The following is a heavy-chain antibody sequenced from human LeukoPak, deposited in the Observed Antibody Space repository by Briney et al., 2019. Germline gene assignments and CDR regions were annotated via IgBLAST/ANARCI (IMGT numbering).Heavy chain of an antibody. CDR3: ARVPFTMAYYGSVTFYGFDY. Sequence: QSGGSLRLSCAGSGFTFSSYWMSWVRQAPGKGLEWVADIKQDGSEKYYVDSVKGRFSISRDNAKNSLYLQMNSLRAEDTAVFYCARVPFTMAYYGSVTFYGFDYWGQGTLATVSS. D-gene: IGHD3-10*01. CDR1: GFTFSSYW. V-gene: IGHV3-7*01. J-gene: IGHJ4*02. CDR2: IKQDGSEK.